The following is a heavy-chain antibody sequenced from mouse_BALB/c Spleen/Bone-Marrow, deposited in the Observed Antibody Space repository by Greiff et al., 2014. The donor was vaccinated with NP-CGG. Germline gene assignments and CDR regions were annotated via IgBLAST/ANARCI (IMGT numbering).Heavy chain of an antibody. V-gene: IGHV6-6*01. J-gene: IGHJ4*01. CDR2: IRSKANNHAT. CDR3: TRRGYRAMDY. Sequence: EVQVVESGGGLVQPGGSMKLSCAASGFTFSDAWMDWVRQSPEKGLEWVGEIRSKANNHATYCAESVKGRFTISRDESKSSVYLQMNSLRAEDSGIYYCTRRGYRAMDYWGQGASVTVSS. CDR1: GFTFSDAW. D-gene: IGHD2-2*01.